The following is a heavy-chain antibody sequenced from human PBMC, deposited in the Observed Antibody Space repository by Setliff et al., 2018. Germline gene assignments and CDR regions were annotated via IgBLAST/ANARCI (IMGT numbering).Heavy chain of an antibody. Sequence: PSETLSLTCAASGGSFSDYYWSWIRRPAGKGLEWIGRVFVDGSTNYNPSLKSRVTMSVDTSKNQFSLKLTSVTAADTAIYYCARDTSSDWAAWFDPWSQGILVTVSS. CDR3: ARDTSSDWAAWFDP. D-gene: IGHD3-22*01. CDR1: GGSFSDYY. CDR2: VFVDGST. J-gene: IGHJ5*02. V-gene: IGHV4-4*07.